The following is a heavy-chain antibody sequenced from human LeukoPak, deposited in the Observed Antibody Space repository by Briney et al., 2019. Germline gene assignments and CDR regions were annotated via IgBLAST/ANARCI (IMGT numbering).Heavy chain of an antibody. D-gene: IGHD3-10*01. CDR3: ATHRAFRESLRDYQFQIED. CDR2: IRQDGSEK. CDR1: GFTFSSYW. V-gene: IGHV3-7*03. J-gene: IGHJ6*04. Sequence: PGGSLRLSCAASGFTFSSYWMSWVRQAPGKGLEWVANIRQDGSEKYYVDSVKGRFTISRDNSKNTLYLQMNSLRAEDTAVYYCATHRAFRESLRDYQFQIEDWGEGTTVIVSP.